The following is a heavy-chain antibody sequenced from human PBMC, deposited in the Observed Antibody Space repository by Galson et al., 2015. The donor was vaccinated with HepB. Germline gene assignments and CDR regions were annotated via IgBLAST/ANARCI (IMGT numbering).Heavy chain of an antibody. J-gene: IGHJ5*02. V-gene: IGHV1-3*01. CDR2: INAGNGNT. Sequence: SVKVSCKASGYTFTSYAMHWVRQAPGQRLEWMGWINAGNGNTKYSQKFQGRVTITRDTSASTAYMELSSLRSEDTAVYYCARDLTPIWSIAAAGTGWFDPWGQGTLVTVSS. CDR1: GYTFTSYA. CDR3: ARDLTPIWSIAAAGTGWFDP. D-gene: IGHD6-13*01.